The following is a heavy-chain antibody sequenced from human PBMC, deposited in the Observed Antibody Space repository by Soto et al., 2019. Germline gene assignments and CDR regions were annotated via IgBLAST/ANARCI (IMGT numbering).Heavy chain of an antibody. V-gene: IGHV3-30*18. CDR3: AKDQASGQGSFDS. Sequence: LRLSCAASGFTFNIYGMHCVRQAPDKGLEWVALISYDGSNQYYADSVKGRFTISRDNSKNTLFLQMNSLRADDTAVYYCAKDQASGQGSFDSWGQGTLVTVSS. CDR1: GFTFNIYG. J-gene: IGHJ4*02. CDR2: ISYDGSNQ.